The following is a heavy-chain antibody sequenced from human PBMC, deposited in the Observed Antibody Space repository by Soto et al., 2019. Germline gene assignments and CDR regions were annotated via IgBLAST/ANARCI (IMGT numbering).Heavy chain of an antibody. CDR3: ARSSVGPAPYGMDV. CDR1: GGSISSSSYY. Sequence: QLQLQESGPGLVKPSETLSLTCTVSGGSISSSSYYWGWIRQPPGKGLEWIGSIYYSGSTYYNPSLITRLTISVDTSKSQSAPQMSSVTAAYTAVYYCARSSVGPAPYGMDVWGQGTTVIVSS. D-gene: IGHD2-15*01. V-gene: IGHV4-39*01. CDR2: IYYSGST. J-gene: IGHJ6*02.